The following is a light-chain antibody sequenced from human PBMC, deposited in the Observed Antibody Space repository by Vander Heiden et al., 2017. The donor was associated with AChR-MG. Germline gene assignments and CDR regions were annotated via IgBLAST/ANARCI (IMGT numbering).Light chain of an antibody. CDR3: QQYDNLQFT. CDR2: DAS. J-gene: IGKJ3*01. CDR1: QDINNY. V-gene: IGKV1-33*01. Sequence: DIQMTQSPSSLSASVGDRVTITCQASQDINNYLNWYQQKPGNAPKLLIYDASNLETGVPSRFSGSGSGTDFTLSISSLQPEDIATYYCQQYDNLQFTFGPGTKVDFK.